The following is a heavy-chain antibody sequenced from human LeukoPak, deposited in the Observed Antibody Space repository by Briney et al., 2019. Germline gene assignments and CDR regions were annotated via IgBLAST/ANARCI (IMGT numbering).Heavy chain of an antibody. V-gene: IGHV4-39*05. CDR1: GGSISSSSNY. J-gene: IGHJ4*02. CDR2: IYYSGST. Sequence: PSETPSLTCTVSGGSISSSSNYWGWIRQPPGKGLEWIGSIYYSGSTYYNPSLKSRVTISVDTSKNQFSLKLSSVTAADTAVYYCAISFSGYDPLYFDYWGQGTLVTVSS. CDR3: AISFSGYDPLYFDY. D-gene: IGHD5-12*01.